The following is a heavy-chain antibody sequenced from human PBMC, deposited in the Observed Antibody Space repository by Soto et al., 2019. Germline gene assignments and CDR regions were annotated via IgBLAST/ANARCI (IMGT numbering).Heavy chain of an antibody. CDR2: ISGSGGST. CDR1: GYPFSTYA. J-gene: IGHJ4*02. CDR3: ATEGYCSGDTCATGRNDY. Sequence: EVQLLESGGGLVQPGGSLRLSCAASGYPFSTYAMSWVRQAPGKGLEWVSYISGSGGSTYYADSVKGRFSISRDNSKNALYLQMNSLRAEDTAVYYCATEGYCSGDTCATGRNDYWGQGTLVTVSS. V-gene: IGHV3-23*01. D-gene: IGHD2-15*01.